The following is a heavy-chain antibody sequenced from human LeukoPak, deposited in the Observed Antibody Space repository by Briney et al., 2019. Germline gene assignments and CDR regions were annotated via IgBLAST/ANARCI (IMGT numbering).Heavy chain of an antibody. D-gene: IGHD1-26*01. J-gene: IGHJ4*02. CDR3: ARYPDALGLEDY. Sequence: MPSETLSLTCTVSGWSVSSGSYYWSWVRQSPGKGLEWIGCMYYRGSSNYNPSLKSRVTILVDTSKNQFSLKLSSVTAADTAVYYCARYPDALGLEDYWGQGILVTVSS. CDR1: GWSVSSGSYY. CDR2: MYYRGSS. V-gene: IGHV4-61*01.